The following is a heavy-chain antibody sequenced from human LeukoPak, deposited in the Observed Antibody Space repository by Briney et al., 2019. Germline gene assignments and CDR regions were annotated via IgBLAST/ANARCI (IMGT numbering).Heavy chain of an antibody. Sequence: AASVKVSCKASGGTFSSYAISWVRQAPGQGLEWMGRIIPIFGTANYAQKFQGRVTITTDESTSTAYMEPSSLRSEDTAVYYCARERRSWSGYYNDYWGQGTLVTVSS. J-gene: IGHJ4*02. D-gene: IGHD3-3*01. CDR3: ARERRSWSGYYNDY. V-gene: IGHV1-69*05. CDR1: GGTFSSYA. CDR2: IIPIFGTA.